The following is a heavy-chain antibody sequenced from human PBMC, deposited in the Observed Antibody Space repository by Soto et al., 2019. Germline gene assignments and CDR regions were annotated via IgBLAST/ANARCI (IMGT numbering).Heavy chain of an antibody. D-gene: IGHD6-13*01. J-gene: IGHJ4*02. CDR1: GFTFSSYA. CDR3: ARRGPGTYFDD. CDR2: ISGSGGST. V-gene: IGHV3-23*01. Sequence: EVQLLESGGGLVQPGGSLRLSCAASGFTFSSYAMNWVRQAPGKGLEWVSVISGSGGSTYYADSVKGRFTISRDNSKNTLYLQMNSLRAEDTSVYYCARRGPGTYFDDWGQGTLVTVSS.